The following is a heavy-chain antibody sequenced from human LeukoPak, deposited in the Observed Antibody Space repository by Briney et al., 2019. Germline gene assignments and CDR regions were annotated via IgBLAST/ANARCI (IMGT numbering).Heavy chain of an antibody. V-gene: IGHV3-23*01. D-gene: IGHD1-26*01. Sequence: GGSLRLSCAASGFTFSSYAMSWVRQAPGKGLEWVSAISGSGGSAYYADSVKGRFTISRDNSKNTLYLQMNSLRAEDTAVYYCAKRPRGKLLQGNAFDIWGQGTMVTVSS. CDR3: AKRPRGKLLQGNAFDI. J-gene: IGHJ3*02. CDR1: GFTFSSYA. CDR2: ISGSGGSA.